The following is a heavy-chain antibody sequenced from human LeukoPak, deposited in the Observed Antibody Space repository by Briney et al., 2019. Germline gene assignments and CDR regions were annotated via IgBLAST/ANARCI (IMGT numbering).Heavy chain of an antibody. CDR1: GGSFSGYY. D-gene: IGHD2-8*02. CDR3: ARGTGGNDFDY. CDR2: IYSTGSA. V-gene: IGHV4-59*01. J-gene: IGHJ4*02. Sequence: SETLSLTCAVYGGSFSGYYWSWIRQPPGKGLEWIAYIYSTGSAIYNPSLRSRVTISVDTSKNQFSLKLSSVTAADTAVYYCARGTGGNDFDYWGQGTLVTVSS.